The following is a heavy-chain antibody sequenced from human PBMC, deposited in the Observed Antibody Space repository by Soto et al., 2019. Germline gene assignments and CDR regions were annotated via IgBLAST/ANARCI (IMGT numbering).Heavy chain of an antibody. V-gene: IGHV4-39*01. D-gene: IGHD3-10*01. CDR1: GGSISSSSYY. CDR2: IYYSGST. J-gene: IGHJ4*02. CDR3: ARHPFRTMVRGVIEYYFDY. Sequence: LETLSLTCTVSGGSISSSSYYWGWIRQPPGKGLEWIGSIYYSGSTYYNPSLKSRVTISVDTSKNQFSLKLSSVTAADTAVYYCARHPFRTMVRGVIEYYFDYWGQGTLVTVSS.